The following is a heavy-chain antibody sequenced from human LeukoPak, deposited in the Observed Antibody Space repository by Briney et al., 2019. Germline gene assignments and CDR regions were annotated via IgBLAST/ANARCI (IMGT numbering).Heavy chain of an antibody. D-gene: IGHD2-15*01. CDR3: ARDIANDWFDP. V-gene: IGHV1-2*04. CDR1: GYTFTGYY. CDR2: INPNSGGT. J-gene: IGHJ5*02. Sequence: ASVKVSCKASGYTFTGYYIHWVRQAPGQGLEWMGWINPNSGGTNYAQKFQGWVTMTRDTSISTAYMELSRLRSDDTAVYYCARDIANDWFDPWGQGTLVTVSS.